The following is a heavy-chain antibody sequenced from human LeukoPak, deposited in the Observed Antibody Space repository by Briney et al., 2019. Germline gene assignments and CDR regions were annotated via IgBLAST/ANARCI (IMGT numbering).Heavy chain of an antibody. D-gene: IGHD5-18*01. CDR3: ARVRGYSYAPLYCDY. CDR2: IYYSGST. J-gene: IGHJ4*02. CDR1: GGSISSSSYY. Sequence: SETLTLTCTVSGGSISSSSYYWGGIRQPPGKGLEWIRSIYYSGSTYYNPSLKSRVTISVDTSKNQFSLKLSSVTAADTAVYYCARVRGYSYAPLYCDYWGQGTLVTVSS. V-gene: IGHV4-39*01.